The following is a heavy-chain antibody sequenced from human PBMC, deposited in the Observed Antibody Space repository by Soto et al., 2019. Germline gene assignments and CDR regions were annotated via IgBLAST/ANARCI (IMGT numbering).Heavy chain of an antibody. Sequence: QVQLVESGGGLVKPGGSLRLACAASGFSFGDSYMSWFRQAPGKGLEWLSYISGGSSYTNYADSVKGRFTISRDNAKRSLYLEMNSLRADDTAVYYCANTIVAASGYYFDHWGQGNLVTVSS. V-gene: IGHV3-11*06. CDR3: ANTIVAASGYYFDH. J-gene: IGHJ4*02. D-gene: IGHD2-21*01. CDR1: GFSFGDSY. CDR2: ISGGSSYT.